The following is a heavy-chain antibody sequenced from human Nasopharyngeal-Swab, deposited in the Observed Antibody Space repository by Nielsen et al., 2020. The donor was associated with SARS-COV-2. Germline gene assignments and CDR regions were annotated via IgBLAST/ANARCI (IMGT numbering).Heavy chain of an antibody. CDR1: GFTFSSYA. J-gene: IGHJ4*02. D-gene: IGHD3-9*01. Sequence: GESLKIFCAASGFTFSSYAMSWVRQAPGKGLEWVSAISGSGGSTYYADSVKGRFTISRDNSKNTLYLQMNSLRAEDTAVYYCAKLAYILTGYPDYWGQGTLVTVSS. CDR3: AKLAYILTGYPDY. CDR2: ISGSGGST. V-gene: IGHV3-23*01.